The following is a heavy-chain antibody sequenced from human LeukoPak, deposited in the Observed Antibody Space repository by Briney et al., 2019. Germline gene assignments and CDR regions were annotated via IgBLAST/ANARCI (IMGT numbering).Heavy chain of an antibody. Sequence: PGGSLRLSCTASGFTFGDYAMSWFRQAPGKGLEWVGFIRSKAYGGTTEYAASVKGRFTISRGDSKSIAYLQMNSLKTEDTAVYYCTRDLWFGEFFRDYWGQGTLVTVSS. CDR1: GFTFGDYA. CDR2: IRSKAYGGTT. V-gene: IGHV3-49*03. J-gene: IGHJ4*02. D-gene: IGHD3-10*01. CDR3: TRDLWFGEFFRDY.